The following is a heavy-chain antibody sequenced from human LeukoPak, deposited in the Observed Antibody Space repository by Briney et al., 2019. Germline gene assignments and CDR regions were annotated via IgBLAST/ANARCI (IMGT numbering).Heavy chain of an antibody. Sequence: GESLRLSCAASGFTFSNAWMSWVRQAPGKGLEWVGRFKSKTDGGTINYAARVKGRVTISRDDSKETLYLQMNSLNTEDTAVYYCVGDLFNNYYDMDAWGQGTTVTVSS. CDR2: FKSKTDGGTI. V-gene: IGHV3-15*01. CDR3: VGDLFNNYYDMDA. D-gene: IGHD5-24*01. J-gene: IGHJ6*02. CDR1: GFTFSNAW.